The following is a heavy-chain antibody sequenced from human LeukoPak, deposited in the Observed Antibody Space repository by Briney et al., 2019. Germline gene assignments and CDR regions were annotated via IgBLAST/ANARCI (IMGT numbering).Heavy chain of an antibody. D-gene: IGHD6-13*01. V-gene: IGHV1-18*04. CDR3: ARGGSSRVNNWFDP. Sequence: ASVEVSCKASGYTFTSYYMHWVRQAPGQGLEWMGWISAYNGNTNYAQKLQGRVTMTTDTSTSTAYMELRSLRSDDTAVYYCARGGSSRVNNWFDPWGQGTLVTVSS. J-gene: IGHJ5*02. CDR2: ISAYNGNT. CDR1: GYTFTSYY.